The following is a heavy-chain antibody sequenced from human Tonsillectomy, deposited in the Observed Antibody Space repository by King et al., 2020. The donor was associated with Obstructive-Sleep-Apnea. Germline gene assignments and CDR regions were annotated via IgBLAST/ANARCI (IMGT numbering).Heavy chain of an antibody. J-gene: IGHJ5*02. CDR2: ISGSGGST. Sequence: VQLVESGGGLVQPGGSLRLSCAASGFTFSSYAMSWVRQAPGKGLEWGSAISGSGGSTYYADSGKGRFTISRDNSKNTLYLQMNSLRAEDTAVYYCAKDGCSGGSCYSGWFDPWGQGTLVTVSS. V-gene: IGHV3-23*04. D-gene: IGHD2-15*01. CDR1: GFTFSSYA. CDR3: AKDGCSGGSCYSGWFDP.